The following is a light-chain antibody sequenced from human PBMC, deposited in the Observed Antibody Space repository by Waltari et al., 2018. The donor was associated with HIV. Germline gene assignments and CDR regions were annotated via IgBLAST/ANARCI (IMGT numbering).Light chain of an antibody. CDR2: EVS. CDR1: SSDVGGYNY. CDR3: SSYAGSNNLV. J-gene: IGLJ2*01. V-gene: IGLV2-8*01. Sequence: QSALTQPPSASGYPGQSVTIPCTGTSSDVGGYNYVSWYQQHPGKAPKLMIYEVSKRPSGVPDRFSGSKSGNTASLTVSGLQAEDEADYYCSSYAGSNNLVFGGGTKLTVL.